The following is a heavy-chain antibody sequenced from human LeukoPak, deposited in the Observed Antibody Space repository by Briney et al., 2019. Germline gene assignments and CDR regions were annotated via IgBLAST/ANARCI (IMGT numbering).Heavy chain of an antibody. CDR1: GASVSGSAYY. CDR2: IYQSGST. D-gene: IGHD1-26*01. CDR3: ARDWVGVTDFHY. Sequence: PSETLSLTCTVSGASVSGSAYYWGWIRQPPGKGLEWIGSIYQSGSTYYNPSLQSRVAISVDTSKNQFSLKLYSVTAADTAVYYCARDWVGVTDFHYWGQGTLVTVSS. J-gene: IGHJ4*02. V-gene: IGHV4-39*07.